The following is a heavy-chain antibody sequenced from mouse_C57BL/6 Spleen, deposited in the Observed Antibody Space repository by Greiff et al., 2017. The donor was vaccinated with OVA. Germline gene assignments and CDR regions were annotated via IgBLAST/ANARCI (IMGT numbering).Heavy chain of an antibody. D-gene: IGHD3-2*02. V-gene: IGHV1-82*01. CDR3: ATSSGYYYAMDY. J-gene: IGHJ4*01. CDR2: IYPGDGDT. CDR1: GYAFSSSW. Sequence: LVESGPELVKPGASVKISCKASGYAFSSSWMNWVKQRPGKGLEWIGRIYPGDGDTNYNGKFKGKATLTADKSSSTAYMQLSSLTSEDSAVYFCATSSGYYYAMDYWGQGTSVTVSS.